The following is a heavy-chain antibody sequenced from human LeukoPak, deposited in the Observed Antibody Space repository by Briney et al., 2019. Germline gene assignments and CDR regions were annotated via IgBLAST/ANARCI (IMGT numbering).Heavy chain of an antibody. J-gene: IGHJ4*02. CDR3: AKDRYGDNADYFDY. V-gene: IGHV3-48*03. Sequence: GGSLRLSCAASGFTFSSYEMNWVRQAPGKGLEWVSYISSSGSTIYYADSVKGRFTISRDNAKNSLYLQMNSLRAEDTAVYYCAKDRYGDNADYFDYWGQGTLVTVSS. D-gene: IGHD4-17*01. CDR2: ISSSGSTI. CDR1: GFTFSSYE.